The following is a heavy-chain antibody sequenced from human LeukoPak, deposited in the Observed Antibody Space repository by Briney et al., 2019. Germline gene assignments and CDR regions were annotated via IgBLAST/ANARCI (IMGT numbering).Heavy chain of an antibody. D-gene: IGHD3-9*01. CDR1: GGSVSSTEFY. CDR3: ARLSKGRYFDYIFDY. CDR2: IYYTGST. J-gene: IGHJ4*02. Sequence: SETLSLTYTVSGGSVSSTEFYWGWIRQPPGKGLQWIGNIYYTGSTYYNPSLNSRVTMSVDTSQNQISLKMTSVTAADTAVYYCARLSKGRYFDYIFDYWGQGTLVTVSS. V-gene: IGHV4-39*01.